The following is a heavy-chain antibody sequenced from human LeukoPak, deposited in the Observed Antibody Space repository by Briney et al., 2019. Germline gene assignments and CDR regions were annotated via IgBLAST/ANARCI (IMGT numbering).Heavy chain of an antibody. CDR1: GYTFTGYY. V-gene: IGHV1-2*02. Sequence: ASVKVSCKASGYTFTGYYMHWVRQAPGQGLEWMGWINPNSGGTNYAQKFQGRVTMTRDTSISTAYMELSRLRSDDTAVYCCARGWELRNYYYYYMDVWGKGTTVTVSS. D-gene: IGHD1-26*01. CDR3: ARGWELRNYYYYYMDV. J-gene: IGHJ6*03. CDR2: INPNSGGT.